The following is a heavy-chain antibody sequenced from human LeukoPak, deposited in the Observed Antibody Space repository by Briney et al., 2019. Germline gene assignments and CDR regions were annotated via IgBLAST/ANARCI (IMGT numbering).Heavy chain of an antibody. CDR2: ISSSSSTI. J-gene: IGHJ4*02. V-gene: IGHV3-48*04. CDR3: ARELRGATPPW. CDR1: GFTFSSYS. Sequence: PGGSLRLSCAASGFTFSSYSMNWVRQAPGKGLEWVSYISSSSSTIYYADSVKGRFTISRDNAKNSLYLQMNSLRAEDTAVYYCARELRGATPPWWGQGTLVTVSS. D-gene: IGHD1-26*01.